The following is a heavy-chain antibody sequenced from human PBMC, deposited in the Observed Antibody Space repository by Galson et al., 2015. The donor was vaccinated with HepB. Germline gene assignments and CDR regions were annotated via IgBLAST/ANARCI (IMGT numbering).Heavy chain of an antibody. J-gene: IGHJ3*02. Sequence: SLRLSCAASEFTFNNYGMHWVRQAPGKGLEWVSLISYDGSNEYNADSVKGRFTISRDNSKNTLYLQMNSLRAEDTAVYYCAKDLRPYCSTTSCYSAFDIWGQGTMVTVSS. CDR3: AKDLRPYCSTTSCYSAFDI. D-gene: IGHD2-2*01. CDR1: EFTFNNYG. CDR2: ISYDGSNE. V-gene: IGHV3-30*18.